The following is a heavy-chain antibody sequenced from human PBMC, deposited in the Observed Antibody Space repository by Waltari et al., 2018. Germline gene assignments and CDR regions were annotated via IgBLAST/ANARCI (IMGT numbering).Heavy chain of an antibody. D-gene: IGHD5-12*01. J-gene: IGHJ6*02. CDR1: GGTFSSYA. CDR3: ARDGDGYNFDYYYGMDV. Sequence: QVQLVQSGAEVKKPGSSVKVSCTASGGTFSSYAISWVRQAPGQGLEWMGGIIPIFGTATYAQKFQGRVTITADESTSTAYMELSSLRSEDTAVYYCARDGDGYNFDYYYGMDVWGQGTTVTVSS. CDR2: IIPIFGTA. V-gene: IGHV1-69*01.